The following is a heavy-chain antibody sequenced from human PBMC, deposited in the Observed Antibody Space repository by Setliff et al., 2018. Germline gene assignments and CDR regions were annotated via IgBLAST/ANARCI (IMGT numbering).Heavy chain of an antibody. V-gene: IGHV2-70*04. CDR3: ARDSREYYFDY. CDR1: GFSFGISGMR. J-gene: IGHJ4*02. CDR2: VDWDDDK. D-gene: IGHD3-22*01. Sequence: SGPTLVNPTQTLTLTCTYSGFSFGISGMRLSWIRQAPGKALEWLARVDWDDDKFYSTSLATRLTISKDTFKNQVIPTMTNMDPADTATYFCARDSREYYFDYWGQGIPVTVSS.